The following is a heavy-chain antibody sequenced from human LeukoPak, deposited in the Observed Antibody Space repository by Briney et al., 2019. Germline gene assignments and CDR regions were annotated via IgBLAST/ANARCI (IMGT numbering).Heavy chain of an antibody. J-gene: IGHJ5*02. CDR1: GGSISSGGYY. CDR2: IYYSGST. D-gene: IGHD2-2*02. Sequence: TSETLSLTCTVSGGSISSGGYYWSWIRQHPGKGLEWIGYIYYSGSTYYNPSLKSRVTISVDTSKNQFSLKLSSVTAADTAVYYCARGLVVPAAIDYNWFDPWGQGTLVTVSS. V-gene: IGHV4-31*03. CDR3: ARGLVVPAAIDYNWFDP.